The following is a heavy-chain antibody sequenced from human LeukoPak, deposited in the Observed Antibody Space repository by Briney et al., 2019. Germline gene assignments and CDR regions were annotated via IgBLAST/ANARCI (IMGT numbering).Heavy chain of an antibody. V-gene: IGHV4-39*01. D-gene: IGHD3-22*01. CDR2: IYYGGST. CDR3: ARLGDYYDSSGYFDAFDI. CDR1: GGSISSSSYH. Sequence: SETLSLTCTVSGGSISSSSYHWGWIRQPPAKGLEWIGTIYYGGSTYYNPSLKSRVTISVDTSKKQFSLKLTSVTAADAAVYYCARLGDYYDSSGYFDAFDIWGQGTMVTVFS. J-gene: IGHJ3*02.